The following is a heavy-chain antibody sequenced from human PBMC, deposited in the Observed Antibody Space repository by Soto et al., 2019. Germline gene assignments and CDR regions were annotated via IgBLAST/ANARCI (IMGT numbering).Heavy chain of an antibody. D-gene: IGHD6-13*01. CDR3: ARRRIAAAGTWYYYYGMDA. CDR2: IYPGDSDT. CDR1: GYSFTSYW. J-gene: IGHJ6*02. Sequence: GESLKISCKGSGYSFTSYWIGWVRQMPGKGLEWMGIIYPGDSDTRYSPSFQGQVTISADKSISTAYLQWSSLKASDTAMYYCARRRIAAAGTWYYYYGMDAWGQGTTVTAP. V-gene: IGHV5-51*01.